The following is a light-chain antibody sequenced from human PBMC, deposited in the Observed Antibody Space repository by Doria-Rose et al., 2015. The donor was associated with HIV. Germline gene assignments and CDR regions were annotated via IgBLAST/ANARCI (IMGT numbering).Light chain of an antibody. CDR2: TNS. V-gene: IGLV1-40*01. CDR3: QSYDNSLSSVI. Sequence: NFGASYDVHWYQQIPGDAPKLVMFTNSNRPSGVPDRFSGSKSGTSATLTIAGLQAEDEADYYCQSYDNSLSSVIFGGGTKLTVL. CDR1: NFGASYD. J-gene: IGLJ2*01.